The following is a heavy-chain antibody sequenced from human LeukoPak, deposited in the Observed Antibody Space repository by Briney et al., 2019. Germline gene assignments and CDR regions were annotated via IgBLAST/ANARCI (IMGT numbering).Heavy chain of an antibody. D-gene: IGHD3-10*01. J-gene: IGHJ6*03. Sequence: GASVKVSCKASGYTFTSYGISWVRQAPGQGPEWMGWINPNSGGTNYAQKFQGRVTMTRDTSISTAYMELSRLRSDDTAVYYCARDRDAYYYYYMDVWGKGTTVTVSS. CDR3: ARDRDAYYYYYMDV. CDR1: GYTFTSYG. V-gene: IGHV1-2*02. CDR2: INPNSGGT.